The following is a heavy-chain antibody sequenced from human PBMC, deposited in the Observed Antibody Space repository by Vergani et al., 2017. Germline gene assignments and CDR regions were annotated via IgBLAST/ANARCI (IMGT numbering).Heavy chain of an antibody. CDR1: GYTFTGYY. CDR2: ISAYNGNT. CDR3: ARVRRVYYGSGGCFDY. J-gene: IGHJ4*02. V-gene: IGHV1-18*04. Sequence: QVQLVQSGAEVKKPGASVKVSCKASGYTFTGYYMHWVRQAPGQGLEWMGWISAYNGNTNYAQKLQGRVTMTTDTSTSTAYMELRSLRSDDTAVYYCARVRRVYYGSGGCFDYWGQGTLVTVSS. D-gene: IGHD3-10*01.